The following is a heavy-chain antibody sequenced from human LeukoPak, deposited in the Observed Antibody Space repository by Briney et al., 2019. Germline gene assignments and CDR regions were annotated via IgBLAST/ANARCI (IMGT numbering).Heavy chain of an antibody. J-gene: IGHJ4*02. V-gene: IGHV4-39*01. D-gene: IGHD3-3*01. CDR3: ARNLTIFGVDY. CDR1: GGSISSSSYY. Sequence: SETLSLTCTVSGGSISSSSYYWGWIRQPPGKGLEWIGSTYYSGSTYYNPSLKSRVTISVDTSKNQFSLKLSSVTAADTAVYYCARNLTIFGVDYWGQGTLVTVSS. CDR2: TYYSGST.